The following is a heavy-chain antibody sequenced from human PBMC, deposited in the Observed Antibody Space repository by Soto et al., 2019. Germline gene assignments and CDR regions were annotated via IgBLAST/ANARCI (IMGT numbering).Heavy chain of an antibody. Sequence: QVQLVESGGGMVQPGRSLRLSSAASGFTFSSYGMHWVRQAPGKGLEWVAVISYDGSNKYYADSVKGRFTISRDNSKNTLYLQMNSLRAEDTAVYYCAKDGGYCSGGSCFDYWGQGTLVTVSS. CDR3: AKDGGYCSGGSCFDY. CDR2: ISYDGSNK. D-gene: IGHD2-15*01. J-gene: IGHJ4*02. CDR1: GFTFSSYG. V-gene: IGHV3-30*18.